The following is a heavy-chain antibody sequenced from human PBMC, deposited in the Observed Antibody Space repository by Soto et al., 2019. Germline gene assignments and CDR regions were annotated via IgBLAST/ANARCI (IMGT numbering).Heavy chain of an antibody. CDR1: GAALSGGGYF. J-gene: IGHJ5*02. CDR2: IYYSGGT. Sequence: LSLTCTVSGAALSGGGYFYTWVRQPPGKGLEWLGYIYYSGGTNYNPSLKSRVTISLDKSKSQFSLRLISVTAADTAVYYCTREQSDDNYFDPWGQGTLVTVSS. V-gene: IGHV4-61*08. D-gene: IGHD6-19*01. CDR3: TREQSDDNYFDP.